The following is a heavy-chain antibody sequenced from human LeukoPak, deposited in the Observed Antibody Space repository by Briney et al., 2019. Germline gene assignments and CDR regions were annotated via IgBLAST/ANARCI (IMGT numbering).Heavy chain of an antibody. CDR1: GGSISSYY. CDR3: ASPRRPKRHYYGSGSYYNASRYYYYGMDV. V-gene: IGHV4-59*12. Sequence: PSETLSLTCTVSGGSISSYYWSWIRQPPGKGLEWIAYISDIGSINYNPSLKSRVTISLDTSKNQFSLKLSSVTAADTAVYYCASPRRPKRHYYGSGSYYNASRYYYYGMDVWGQGTTVTVSS. D-gene: IGHD3-10*01. J-gene: IGHJ6*02. CDR2: ISDIGSI.